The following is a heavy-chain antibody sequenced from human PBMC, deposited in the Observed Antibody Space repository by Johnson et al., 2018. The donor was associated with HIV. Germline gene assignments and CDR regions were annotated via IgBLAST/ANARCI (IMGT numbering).Heavy chain of an antibody. V-gene: IGHV3-72*01. Sequence: VQLVESGGGVVQPGRSLRLSCAASGFTLSNYGIHWVRQAPGKGLEWVGRTRNKANSYTTEYAASVKGRFTISRDDSKNSLYLQMNSLKTEDTAVYYCARGGYSDILTGYYALAAFDIWGQGTMVTVSS. CDR1: GFTLSNYG. CDR3: ARGGYSDILTGYYALAAFDI. D-gene: IGHD3-9*01. J-gene: IGHJ3*02. CDR2: TRNKANSYTT.